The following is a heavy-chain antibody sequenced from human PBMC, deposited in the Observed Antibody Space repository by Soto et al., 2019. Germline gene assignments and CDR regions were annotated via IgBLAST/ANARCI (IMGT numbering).Heavy chain of an antibody. V-gene: IGHV3-23*01. D-gene: IGHD4-17*01. J-gene: IGHJ4*02. CDR2: ISGSGGST. Sequence: GGSLRLSCAASGFTFSSYAMSWVRQAPGKGLEWVSSISGSGGSTYYADSVKGRFTISRDNSKNTLYLQMNSLRAEDTAIYYCAKGNRGWDYGDYVDWGQGTPVTVSS. CDR1: GFTFSSYA. CDR3: AKGNRGWDYGDYVD.